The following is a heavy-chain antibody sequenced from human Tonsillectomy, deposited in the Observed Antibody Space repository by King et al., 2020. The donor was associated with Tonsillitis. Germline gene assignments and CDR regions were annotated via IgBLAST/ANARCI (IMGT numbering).Heavy chain of an antibody. J-gene: IGHJ6*02. CDR2: ISSSSSYI. V-gene: IGHV3-21*06. CDR1: GFTFSTYS. CDR3: ARTAVAEYYYYYGMDV. D-gene: IGHD6-19*01. Sequence: QLVQSGGGLVKPGGSLRLSCAASGFTFSTYSMNWVRQAPGKGLEWVSFISSSSSYIYYADSVKGRFTISRDNAKNSLYLQMNSLRAEDTAVYYCARTAVAEYYYYYGMDVGGQGTTVTVSS.